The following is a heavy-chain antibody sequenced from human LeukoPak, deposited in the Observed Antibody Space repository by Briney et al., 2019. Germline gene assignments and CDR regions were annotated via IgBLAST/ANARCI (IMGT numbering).Heavy chain of an antibody. Sequence: TSETLSLTCTVSGGSISSYYWSWIRQPAGKGLEWIGRIYTSGSTNYNPSLKSRVTMSVDTSKNQFSLKLSSVTAADTAVYYCARGPYYYGSGRLDRSFDYWGQGTLVTVSS. J-gene: IGHJ4*02. CDR1: GGSISSYY. CDR3: ARGPYYYGSGRLDRSFDY. V-gene: IGHV4-4*07. CDR2: IYTSGST. D-gene: IGHD3-10*01.